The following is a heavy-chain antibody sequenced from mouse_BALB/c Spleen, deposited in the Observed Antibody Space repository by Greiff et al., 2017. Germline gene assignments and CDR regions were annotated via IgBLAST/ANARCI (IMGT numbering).Heavy chain of an antibody. D-gene: IGHD1-1*01. CDR2: ISSGGSYT. J-gene: IGHJ4*01. Sequence: EVQGVESGGDLVKPGGSLKLSCAASGFTFSSYGMSWVRQTPDKRLEWVATISSGGSYTYYPDSVKGRFTISRDNAKNTLYLQMSSLKSEDTAMYYCARGGDYYGSSYAMDYWGQGTSVTVSS. V-gene: IGHV5-6*01. CDR1: GFTFSSYG. CDR3: ARGGDYYGSSYAMDY.